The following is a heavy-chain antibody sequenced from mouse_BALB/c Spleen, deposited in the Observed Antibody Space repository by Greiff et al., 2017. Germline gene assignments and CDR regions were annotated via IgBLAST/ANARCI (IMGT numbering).Heavy chain of an antibody. CDR3: ARDLIHYYIDY. J-gene: IGHJ2*01. V-gene: IGHV5-6-5*01. Sequence: EVHLVESGGGLVKPGGSLKLSCAASGFTFSSYAMSWVRQTPEKRLEWVASIGSGGSTYYPDSVKGRFTISRDNARNILYLQMSSLRSEDTAMYYCARDLIHYYIDYWGQGTTLTVSS. CDR1: GFTFSSYA. D-gene: IGHD1-2*01. CDR2: IGSGGST.